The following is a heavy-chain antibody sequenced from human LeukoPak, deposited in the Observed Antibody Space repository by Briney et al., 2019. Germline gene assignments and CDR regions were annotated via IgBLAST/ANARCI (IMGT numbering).Heavy chain of an antibody. D-gene: IGHD3-3*01. J-gene: IGHJ4*02. Sequence: SGGSLRLSCAASGFTFSSYAIHWVRQDPGKGLEWVALISYDGSTKYSTDSVKGRFTISRDNSKNTLYLQMNSLRPEDTAVYYCAGHFGAWHYFDYWGQGTLVTVSS. V-gene: IGHV3-30*04. CDR3: AGHFGAWHYFDY. CDR1: GFTFSSYA. CDR2: ISYDGSTK.